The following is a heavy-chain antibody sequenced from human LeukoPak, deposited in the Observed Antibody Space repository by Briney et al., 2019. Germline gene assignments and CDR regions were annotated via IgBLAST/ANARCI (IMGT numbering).Heavy chain of an antibody. J-gene: IGHJ4*02. D-gene: IGHD3-22*01. CDR3: AKVPDSSGPGFDY. CDR2: ISYDGSNK. V-gene: IGHV3-30*18. Sequence: PGGSLRLSCVASGLTFSSYGMHWVRQAPGKGLEWVAVISYDGSNKYYADSVKGRFTISRDNSKNTLYLQMNSLRAEDTAVYYCAKVPDSSGPGFDYWGQGTLVTVSS. CDR1: GLTFSSYG.